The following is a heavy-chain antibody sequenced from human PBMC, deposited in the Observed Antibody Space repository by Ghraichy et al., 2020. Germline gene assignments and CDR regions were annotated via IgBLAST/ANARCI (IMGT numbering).Heavy chain of an antibody. J-gene: IGHJ6*03. CDR3: ARVRGGYCTSTSCYLDYMDV. D-gene: IGHD2-2*01. V-gene: IGHV1-18*01. CDR2: ISTYNGKT. CDR1: DYTFTRYG. Sequence: ASVKVSCKASDYTFTRYGISWVRQAPGQGLEWMGWISTYNGKTKSTQILQGRVTMTTDTSTSTAYMELRSLRSDDTAVYYCARVRGGYCTSTSCYLDYMDVWGKGTTVTVSS.